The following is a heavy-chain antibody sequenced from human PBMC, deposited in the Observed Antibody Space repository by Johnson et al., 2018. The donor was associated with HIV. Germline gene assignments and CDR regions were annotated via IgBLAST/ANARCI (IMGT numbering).Heavy chain of an antibody. CDR1: GFTFSSYA. Sequence: QVQLVESGGGLVQPGGSLRLSCAASGFTFSSYAMHWVRQAPGKGLEWMAFISYNEDKKYYADSVKGRFTISRDNSKNILYLQMNSLRAEDTATYYCARLPSGYNRDTFNIWGQGTMVTVSS. D-gene: IGHD5-18*01. V-gene: IGHV3-30*04. CDR2: ISYNEDKK. J-gene: IGHJ3*02. CDR3: ARLPSGYNRDTFNI.